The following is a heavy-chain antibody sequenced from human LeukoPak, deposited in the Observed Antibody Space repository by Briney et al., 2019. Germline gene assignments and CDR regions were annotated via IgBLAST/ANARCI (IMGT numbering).Heavy chain of an antibody. CDR3: AKGSRDCSSTSCYFLSGFDP. CDR1: GFTFSSYA. D-gene: IGHD2-2*01. V-gene: IGHV3-23*01. CDR2: ISGSGGST. J-gene: IGHJ5*02. Sequence: GGSLRLSCAASGFTFSSYAMSWVRQAPGKGLEWVSAISGSGGSTYYADSVKGRFTISRDNSKNTLYLQMNSLRAEDTAVYYCAKGSRDCSSTSCYFLSGFDPWGQGTLVTVSS.